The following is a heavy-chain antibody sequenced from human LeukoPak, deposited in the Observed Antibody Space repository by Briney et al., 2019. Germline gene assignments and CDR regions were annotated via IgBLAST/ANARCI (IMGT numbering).Heavy chain of an antibody. CDR3: ARGDAFSGDH. CDR1: GFSFTNFW. CDR2: IHPEGNEK. J-gene: IGHJ4*02. Sequence: SGGSLRLSCAVSGFSFTNFWMSWVRQAPGRGLEWVANIHPEGNEKYHVESVKGRFTISRDNTKSLLFLQMNGLKVEDTAVYYCARGDAFSGDHWGQGTLVTVSS. V-gene: IGHV3-7*04.